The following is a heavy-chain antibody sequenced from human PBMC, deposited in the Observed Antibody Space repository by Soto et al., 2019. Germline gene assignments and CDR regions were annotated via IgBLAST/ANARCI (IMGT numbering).Heavy chain of an antibody. J-gene: IGHJ3*02. CDR1: GFTFSSYA. V-gene: IGHV3-23*04. CDR2: ISSGADTT. D-gene: IGHD1-26*01. CDR3: AKDLIPLGATSHFCFNI. Sequence: EVQLVESGGGLVQPGRSLRLSCAASGFTFSSYALTWVRQAPGKGLDWVSTISSGADTTYYADSVKGRFTISRDNSKNTLYLQMNSLRAEDTAVYYCAKDLIPLGATSHFCFNIWGQGTMVTVSS.